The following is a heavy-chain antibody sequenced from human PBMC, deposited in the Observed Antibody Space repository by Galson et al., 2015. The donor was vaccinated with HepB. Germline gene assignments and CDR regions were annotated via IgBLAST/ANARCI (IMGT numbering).Heavy chain of an antibody. CDR3: AKDLFAVETVAGTPSEFDY. CDR1: GFTFSSYA. CDR2: ISGSGGST. D-gene: IGHD6-19*01. Sequence: SLRLSCAASGFTFSSYAMSWVRQAPGKGLEWVSAISGSGGSTYYADSVKGRFTISRDNSKNTLYLQMNSLRAEDTAVYYCAKDLFAVETVAGTPSEFDYWGQGTLVTVSS. V-gene: IGHV3-23*01. J-gene: IGHJ4*02.